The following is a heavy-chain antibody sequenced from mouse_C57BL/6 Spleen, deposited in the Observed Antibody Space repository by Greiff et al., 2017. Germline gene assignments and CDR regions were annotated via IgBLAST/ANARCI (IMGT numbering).Heavy chain of an antibody. J-gene: IGHJ3*01. CDR1: GFTFSSYG. V-gene: IGHV5-6*01. Sequence: EVQLVESGGDLVKPGGSLKLSCEASGFTFSSYGMSWVRQTPDKRLEWVATISSGGSYTYYPDSVKGRFTISRDNAKHTLYLQLSSLESEDTAMYYCARQKLVAYWGQGTLVTVSA. CDR2: ISSGGSYT. CDR3: ARQKLVAY.